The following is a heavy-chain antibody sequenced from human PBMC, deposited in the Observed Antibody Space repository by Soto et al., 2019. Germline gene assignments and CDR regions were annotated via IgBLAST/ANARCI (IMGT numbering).Heavy chain of an antibody. CDR2: MNPDSGNT. CDR3: ATRSPAFDY. V-gene: IGHV1-8*01. Sequence: ASVKVSCKASGYSFPNHEINWVRQAPGRGLEWMGWMNPDSGNTGYAQKFQGRVTTTTDTSTSTAYMEMRSLRSDDTAVYYCATRSPAFDYWGQGTLVTVS. J-gene: IGHJ4*02. CDR1: GYSFPNHE.